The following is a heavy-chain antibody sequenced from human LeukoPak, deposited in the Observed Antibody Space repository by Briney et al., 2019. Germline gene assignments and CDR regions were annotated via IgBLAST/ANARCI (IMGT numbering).Heavy chain of an antibody. D-gene: IGHD3-3*01. CDR2: INSDGSST. CDR1: GFTFSSYW. J-gene: IGHJ3*02. CDR3: AREGVTYYDFWDAFDI. V-gene: IGHV3-74*01. Sequence: GGSLRLSCAASGFTFSSYWMHWVRQAPGKGLVWVSRINSDGSSTSYADSVKGRFTISRDNAKNTLYLQMNSLRAEDTAVYYCAREGVTYYDFWDAFDIWGQGTMVTVSS.